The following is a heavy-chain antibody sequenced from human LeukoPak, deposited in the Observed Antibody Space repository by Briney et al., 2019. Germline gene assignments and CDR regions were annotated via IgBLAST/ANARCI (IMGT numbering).Heavy chain of an antibody. J-gene: IGHJ4*02. CDR3: AKEHDYTNAAPEWGFDS. V-gene: IGHV3-23*01. Sequence: PGGSLRLSCAASGFTFSVYAMSWVRQAPGKGLEWVSGISGSSSHTKDAGFVRGRFTIYRDNSRNTLFLQLNSLTAEDTAVYYCAKEHDYTNAAPEWGFDSWGQGSLVIVSS. CDR2: ISGSSSHT. D-gene: IGHD2-2*02. CDR1: GFTFSVYA.